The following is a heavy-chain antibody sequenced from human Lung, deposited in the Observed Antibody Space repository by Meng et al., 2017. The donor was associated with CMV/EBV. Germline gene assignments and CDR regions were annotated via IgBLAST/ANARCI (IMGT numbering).Heavy chain of an antibody. CDR2: INPSGGSS. D-gene: IGHD1-26*01. CDR3: ARVSKGGSYRFDP. V-gene: IGHV1-46*02. J-gene: IGHJ5*02. CDR1: GYTFNTYY. Sequence: VQWVRAGAEVKKPGASVGVSCNASGYTFNTYYMHWVRQAPGQGLEWMGVINPSGGSSIYAQRFQGRVTMTSDTSTTTVYMDLSSLRSEDTAVYYCARVSKGGSYRFDPWGQGTLVTVSS.